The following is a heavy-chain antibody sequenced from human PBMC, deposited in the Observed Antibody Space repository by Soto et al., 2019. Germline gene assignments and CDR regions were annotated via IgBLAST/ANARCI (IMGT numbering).Heavy chain of an antibody. CDR1: GYSFTRHE. D-gene: IGHD6-19*01. V-gene: IGHV1-18*04. CDR2: ISTYNGNT. CDR3: ARDPSNTSGSRIWFDT. Sequence: VQLMRSGPGVKNPGASVKVSSKASGYSFTRHEIIWVRQAPGQGLEGMGWISTYNGNTNYAQHLQGRVTLTTDTSTTTAYMELRSLRSDDTAVYYCARDPSNTSGSRIWFDTWGQGTLIIVSS. J-gene: IGHJ5*02.